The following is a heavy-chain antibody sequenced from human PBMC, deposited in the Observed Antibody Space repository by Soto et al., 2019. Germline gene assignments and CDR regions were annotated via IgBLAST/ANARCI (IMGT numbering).Heavy chain of an antibody. Sequence: ASVKVSCKASGYTFTSYAMHWVRQAPGQRLEWMGWINAGNGNTKYSQKFQGRVTITRGTSASTAYMELSSLRSEDTAVYYCASTGYYDSSGYPYDFDYWGQGTLVTVSS. V-gene: IGHV1-3*01. D-gene: IGHD3-22*01. CDR1: GYTFTSYA. CDR2: INAGNGNT. CDR3: ASTGYYDSSGYPYDFDY. J-gene: IGHJ4*02.